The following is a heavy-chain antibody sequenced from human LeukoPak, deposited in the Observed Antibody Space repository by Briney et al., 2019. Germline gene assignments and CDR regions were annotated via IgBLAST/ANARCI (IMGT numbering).Heavy chain of an antibody. CDR3: ARNPLHSGYDRWFAP. J-gene: IGHJ5*02. Sequence: ASVKVSCKASGGTFSSYAISWVRQAPGQGLEWMGGIIPIFGTANYAQKFQGRVTITADKSTSTAYMELSSLRSEDTAVYYCARNPLHSGYDRWFAPWGQGTLVTVSS. CDR1: GGTFSSYA. CDR2: IIPIFGTA. V-gene: IGHV1-69*06. D-gene: IGHD5-12*01.